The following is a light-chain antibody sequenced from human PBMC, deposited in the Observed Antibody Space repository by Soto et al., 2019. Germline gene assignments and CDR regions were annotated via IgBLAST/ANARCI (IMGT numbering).Light chain of an antibody. V-gene: IGLV2-23*01. Sequence: QSALIQPASVSGSPGQSITISCIGTSSDIGTYNLASRYQHHPGKAPKLIIYEGSKRSSGYSNRFSGSQSGNTASLTISGLQAEDEADYYCCAYAGYSTFVFGTGTKVTVL. CDR2: EGS. J-gene: IGLJ1*01. CDR3: CAYAGYSTFV. CDR1: SSDIGTYNL.